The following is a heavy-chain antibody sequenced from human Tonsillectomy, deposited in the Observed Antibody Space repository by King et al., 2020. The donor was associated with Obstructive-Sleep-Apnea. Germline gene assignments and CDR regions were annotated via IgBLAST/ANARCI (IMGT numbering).Heavy chain of an antibody. CDR3: ARGNDFWSGYYIRS. J-gene: IGHJ4*02. V-gene: IGHV4-61*01. D-gene: IGHD3-3*01. CDR2: IYDSGST. Sequence: QLQESGPGLVKPSETLSLTCTVSGGSVSSGSCCWSWNRQAPGKGREGIGYIYDSGSTNYNPSLKSRVTISVDTSKNQFSLKLSSVTAADTAVYYCARGNDFWSGYYIRSWGQGTLVTVSS. CDR1: GGSVSSGSCC.